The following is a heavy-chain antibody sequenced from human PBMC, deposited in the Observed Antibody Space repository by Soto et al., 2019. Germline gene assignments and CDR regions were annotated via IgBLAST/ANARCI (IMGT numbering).Heavy chain of an antibody. CDR2: ISYDGSNR. CDR1: GFSFSSYG. V-gene: IGHV3-30*18. Sequence: QVQLVESGGGVVQPGRSLRLSCTASGFSFSSYGMHWVRQAPGKGLEWVALISYDGSNRFYADSVTGRFTISRDNSKNTRYLQMSSLRAEDTAVYYCAKDLFSGGSYPNWFDPWGQVTLVTFSS. D-gene: IGHD1-26*01. CDR3: AKDLFSGGSYPNWFDP. J-gene: IGHJ5*02.